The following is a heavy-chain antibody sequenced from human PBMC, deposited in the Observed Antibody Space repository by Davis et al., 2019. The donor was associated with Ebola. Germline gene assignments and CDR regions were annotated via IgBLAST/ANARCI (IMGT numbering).Heavy chain of an antibody. V-gene: IGHV4-59*08. D-gene: IGHD4-17*01. J-gene: IGHJ2*01. Sequence: PSETLSLTCTVSGGSISSYYWSWIRQPPGKGLEWIGYIYYSGSTYYNPSLKSRVTISVDTSKNQFSLKLSSVTAADTAVYYCARSTVTTLWELWGRGTLVTVSS. CDR3: ARSTVTTLWEL. CDR2: IYYSGST. CDR1: GGSISSYY.